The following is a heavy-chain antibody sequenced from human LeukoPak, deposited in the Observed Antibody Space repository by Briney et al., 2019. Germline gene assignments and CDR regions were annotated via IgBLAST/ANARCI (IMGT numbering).Heavy chain of an antibody. CDR1: GFTFSSYS. CDR3: AKGDSSPHDAFDI. CDR2: ISGSGGST. J-gene: IGHJ3*02. D-gene: IGHD3-22*01. Sequence: GGSLRLSCAASGFTFSSYSMSWVRQAPGKGLEWVSAISGSGGSTYYADSVKGRFTISRDNSKNTLYLQMNSLRAEDTAVYYCAKGDSSPHDAFDIWGQGTMVTVSS. V-gene: IGHV3-23*01.